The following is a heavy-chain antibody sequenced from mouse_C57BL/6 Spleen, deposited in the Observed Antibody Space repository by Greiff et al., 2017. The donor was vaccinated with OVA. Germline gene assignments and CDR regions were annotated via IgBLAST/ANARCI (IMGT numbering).Heavy chain of an antibody. Sequence: VQLQQSGTVLARPGASVKMSCKTSGYTFTSYWMHWVKQRPGQGLEWIGAIYPGNSDTSYNQKFKGKAKLTAVTSASTAYMELSSLTNEDSAVYYCTSYYGSSGASFAYWGQGTLVTVSA. J-gene: IGHJ3*01. V-gene: IGHV1-5*01. CDR1: GYTFTSYW. CDR3: TSYYGSSGASFAY. CDR2: IYPGNSDT. D-gene: IGHD1-1*01.